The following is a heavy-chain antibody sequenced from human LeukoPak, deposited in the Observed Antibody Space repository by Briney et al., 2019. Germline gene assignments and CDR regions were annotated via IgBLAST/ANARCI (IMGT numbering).Heavy chain of an antibody. CDR1: GYTFTGYY. CDR3: ARGPYESYYDILTGYYTATQTGVDY. D-gene: IGHD3-9*01. J-gene: IGHJ4*02. V-gene: IGHV1-2*02. Sequence: ASVKVSCKASGYTFTGYYMHWVRQAPGQGLEWMGWINPNSGGTNYAQKFQGRVTMTRDTSISTAYMELSRLRSDDTAVYYCARGPYESYYDILTGYYTATQTGVDYWGQGTLVTVSS. CDR2: INPNSGGT.